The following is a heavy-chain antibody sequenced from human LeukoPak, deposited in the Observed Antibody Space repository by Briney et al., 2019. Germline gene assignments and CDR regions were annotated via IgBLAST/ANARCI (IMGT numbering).Heavy chain of an antibody. J-gene: IGHJ5*02. CDR2: IYYSGST. Sequence: SETLSLTCTVSGGSISSYSWSWIRQPPGKGLEWIGDIYYSGSTNYNPSLKSRVTISVDTSKNQFSLKLTSVTAADTAVYYCARLPPCSGGSCNWFDPWGQGTLVTVPS. CDR1: GGSISSYS. CDR3: ARLPPCSGGSCNWFDP. V-gene: IGHV4-59*01. D-gene: IGHD2-15*01.